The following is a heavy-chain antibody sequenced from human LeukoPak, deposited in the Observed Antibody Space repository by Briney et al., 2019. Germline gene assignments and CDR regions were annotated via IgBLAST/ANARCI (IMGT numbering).Heavy chain of an antibody. D-gene: IGHD3-10*01. J-gene: IGHJ4*02. Sequence: VKVSCKASGYTFTNYGVSWVRQAPGQGLEWMGWISAYNGNTNYAQKLQGRVTMTTDTSTSTAYMEVRSLRSDDTAVYYCARDIGYGSGSDWFDYWGQGTLVTVSS. CDR2: ISAYNGNT. V-gene: IGHV1-18*01. CDR3: ARDIGYGSGSDWFDY. CDR1: GYTFTNYG.